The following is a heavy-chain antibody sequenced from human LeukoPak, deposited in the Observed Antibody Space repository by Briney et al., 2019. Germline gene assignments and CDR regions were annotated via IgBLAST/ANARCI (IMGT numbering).Heavy chain of an antibody. CDR3: ARDSADSSVYYFRF. CDR1: GYTFTNYG. Sequence: GAPVKVSCKASGYTFTNYGISWVRQAPGQGLEWMGWVSAYSGNTNYAQKLQGRVTMTTDTSTSTAYMELRSLRSDDTAVYYCARDSADSSVYYFRFWGQGTLVTVSS. D-gene: IGHD3-22*01. J-gene: IGHJ4*02. V-gene: IGHV1-18*01. CDR2: VSAYSGNT.